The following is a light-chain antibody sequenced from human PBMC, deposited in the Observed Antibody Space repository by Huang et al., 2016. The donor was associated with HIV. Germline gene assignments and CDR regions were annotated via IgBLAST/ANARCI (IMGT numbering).Light chain of an antibody. J-gene: IGKJ5*01. CDR2: GAS. CDR1: QGISTW. Sequence: DIQMTQSPFSVSASVGDRVTISCWASQGISTWLAWYQQKPGKAPKLLSYGASNVQSEVPCRFSGSGSGTDFTLTISSLQPEDFATYYCQQADSFPITFGQGTRLEIK. CDR3: QQADSFPIT. V-gene: IGKV1-12*01.